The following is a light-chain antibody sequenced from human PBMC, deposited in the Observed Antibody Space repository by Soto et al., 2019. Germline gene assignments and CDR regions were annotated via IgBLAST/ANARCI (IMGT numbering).Light chain of an antibody. CDR1: QSVSSY. V-gene: IGKV3-11*01. Sequence: EIVLTQSPATLSLSPGERATLSCRASQSVSSYLAWYQQKPGQAPRLLIYDASNRATGIPARFSGSGSGTDFTLTISSLEPEDFAVYYCQQRSKMGVTFGQGTRLEIK. CDR3: QQRSKMGVT. CDR2: DAS. J-gene: IGKJ5*01.